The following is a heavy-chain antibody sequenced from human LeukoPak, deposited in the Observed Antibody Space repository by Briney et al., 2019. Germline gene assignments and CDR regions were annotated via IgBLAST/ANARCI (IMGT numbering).Heavy chain of an antibody. J-gene: IGHJ3*02. Sequence: NPSETLSLTCTVSGGSISCGGYYWRWIRRPPGKGLGWIGCISNSGSTNYTPSLNSRVTISLDTSKNQFCLKLNSVTAADTAVYYCARQGSGGRAFDIWGQGTMVTVSS. CDR1: GGSISCGGYY. D-gene: IGHD3-16*01. CDR2: ISNSGST. V-gene: IGHV4-61*08. CDR3: ARQGSGGRAFDI.